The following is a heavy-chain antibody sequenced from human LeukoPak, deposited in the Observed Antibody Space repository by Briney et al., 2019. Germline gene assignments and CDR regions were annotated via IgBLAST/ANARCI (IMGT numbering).Heavy chain of an antibody. J-gene: IGHJ5*02. V-gene: IGHV1-18*01. CDR3: ARDARQQLANWFDA. CDR2: ISAYNGNT. CDR1: GYTFTSYG. D-gene: IGHD6-13*01. Sequence: GASVKVSCKASGYTFTSYGISWVRQAPGQGLEWMGWISAYNGNTNYAQKLQGRVTMTTDTSTSTAYMELRSLRSDDTAVYYCARDARQQLANWFDAWGQGTLVTVSS.